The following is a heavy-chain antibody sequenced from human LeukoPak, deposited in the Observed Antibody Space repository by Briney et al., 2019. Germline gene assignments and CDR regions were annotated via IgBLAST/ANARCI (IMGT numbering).Heavy chain of an antibody. CDR3: ARDMYYYDY. D-gene: IGHD2-8*01. CDR2: IKQDGSEK. Sequence: GGSLRLSCAASGFTFSSSWMSWVRQAPGKGLEWVANIKQDGSEKYYVDSVKGRFTISRDNAKNSLYLQMNSLRAEDTAVYYCARDMYYYDYWGQGTLVTVSS. CDR1: GFTFSSSW. J-gene: IGHJ4*02. V-gene: IGHV3-7*01.